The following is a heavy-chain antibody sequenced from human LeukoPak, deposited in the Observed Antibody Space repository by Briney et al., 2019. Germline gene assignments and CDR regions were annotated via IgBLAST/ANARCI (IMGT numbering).Heavy chain of an antibody. CDR2: ISRSSSTI. D-gene: IGHD2-2*03. CDR3: ARAGAGYCSTTSCYYFDY. J-gene: IGHJ4*02. V-gene: IGHV3-48*01. CDR1: GFTFSSYS. Sequence: PGGSLRLSCAASGFTFSSYSMNWVRQAPGKGLEWVSYISRSSSTIYYADSVKGRFTISRDNAKNSLYLQMNSLRAEDTAVYYCARAGAGYCSTTSCYYFDYWRQGTLVTVSS.